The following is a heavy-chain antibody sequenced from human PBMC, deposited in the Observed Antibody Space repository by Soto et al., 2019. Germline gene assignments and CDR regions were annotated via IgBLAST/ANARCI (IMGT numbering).Heavy chain of an antibody. CDR2: IWYDGSNK. J-gene: IGHJ6*02. V-gene: IGHV3-33*01. Sequence: GGSLRLSCAASGFTFSSYGMHWVRQAPGKGLEWVAVIWYDGSNKYYADSVKGRFTISRDNSKNTLYLQMNRLRAEDTAVYYCARDPTVTTRFGYYYYVMDLGCQGTSVTVSS. CDR1: GFTFSSYG. D-gene: IGHD4-17*01. CDR3: ARDPTVTTRFGYYYYVMDL.